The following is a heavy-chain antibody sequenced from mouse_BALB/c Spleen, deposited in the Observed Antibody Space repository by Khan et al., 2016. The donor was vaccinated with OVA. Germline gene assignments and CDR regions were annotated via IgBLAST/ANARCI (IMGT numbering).Heavy chain of an antibody. CDR2: IDPSDSKT. CDR3: ARGGYGTSFAV. D-gene: IGHD2-10*02. CDR1: GYTFTSYW. Sequence: QVQLKQSGAELVRPGASVKLSCKASGYTFTSYWMNWVKQRPGQGLEWIGMIDPSDSKTHYNQMFKDKATLTVDKSSNTAYMHLSSLTSEDSAVYCCARGGYGTSFAVWGQGTLGTVSA. J-gene: IGHJ3*01. V-gene: IGHV1-61*01.